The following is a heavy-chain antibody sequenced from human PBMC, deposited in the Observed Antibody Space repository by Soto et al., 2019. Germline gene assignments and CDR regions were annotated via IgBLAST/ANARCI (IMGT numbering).Heavy chain of an antibody. CDR1: GFIFSDYY. V-gene: IGHV3-72*01. CDR3: ARDTGGSYDY. J-gene: IGHJ4*02. Sequence: EVQLMESGGGLVQPGGSPRLSCAASGFIFSDYYMDWVRQVPGKGLEWVGRTRNKVNSFSAEYAASVKGRFSIYRDASKDSMYLQMNSLKSDDTAVYYCARDTGGSYDYWGQGALVTVSS. CDR2: TRNKVNSFSA. D-gene: IGHD3-16*01.